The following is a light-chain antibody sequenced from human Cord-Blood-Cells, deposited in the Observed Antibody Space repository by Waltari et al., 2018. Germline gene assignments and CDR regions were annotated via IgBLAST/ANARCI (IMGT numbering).Light chain of an antibody. CDR3: CSYAGSYVV. J-gene: IGLJ2*01. Sequence: QSALTQPASASGSPGQSITISCTGTSSDAGSYNLVSWYQQHPGKAPKLMIYEVSKRPSGVSNRFSGSKSGNTASLTISGLQAEDEADYYCCSYAGSYVVFGGGTKLTVL. V-gene: IGLV2-23*02. CDR2: EVS. CDR1: SSDAGSYNL.